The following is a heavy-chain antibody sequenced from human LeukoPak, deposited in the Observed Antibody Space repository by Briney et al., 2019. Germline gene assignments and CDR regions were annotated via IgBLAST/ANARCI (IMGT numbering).Heavy chain of an antibody. CDR1: GFVFSDSR. CDR2: IKDDGSDK. Sequence: GGSLRLSCGTSGFVFSDSRMSWFRQAPGRGLEGVASIKDDGSDKYYLDSVRGRFTISRDNAEDSLYLQLDDLRAEDTAVFYCARHLLRGQNFDYWGQGTLVTVSS. J-gene: IGHJ4*02. CDR3: ARHLLRGQNFDY. V-gene: IGHV3-7*01.